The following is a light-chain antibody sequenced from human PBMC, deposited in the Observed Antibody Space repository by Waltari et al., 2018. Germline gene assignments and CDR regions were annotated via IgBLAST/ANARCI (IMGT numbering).Light chain of an antibody. CDR3: MQALQTPLT. J-gene: IGKJ4*01. V-gene: IGKV2-28*01. CDR2: LGS. Sequence: EIVLTQSPLSLPVTPGEPASISCRSSQSLLYSNGYNYLDWYLQKPGQSPQLLIYLGSNQASGVPDRFSGSGSGTDFTLKITRMEAEDVGVYYCMQALQTPLTFGGGTKVEIK. CDR1: QSLLYSNGYNY.